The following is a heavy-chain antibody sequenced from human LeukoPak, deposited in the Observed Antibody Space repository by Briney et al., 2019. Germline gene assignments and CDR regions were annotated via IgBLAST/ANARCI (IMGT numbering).Heavy chain of an antibody. CDR2: ISGSGGST. CDR1: GFTFTGYA. J-gene: IGHJ2*01. V-gene: IGHV3-23*01. D-gene: IGHD2-2*01. Sequence: GGSLRLSCAASGFTFTGYAMSWVRQAPGKGLEWVSGISGSGGSTYYADSVKGRFTISRDNSKNMLYLQMNSLRAEDTAVYYCARESTSWYFDLWGRGTLVTVSS. CDR3: ARESTSWYFDL.